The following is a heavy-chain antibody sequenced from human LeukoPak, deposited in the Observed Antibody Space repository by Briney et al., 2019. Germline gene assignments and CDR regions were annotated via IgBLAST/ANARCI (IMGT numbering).Heavy chain of an antibody. J-gene: IGHJ3*02. CDR1: GGSFSGYY. CDR2: INHSGST. D-gene: IGHD1-1*01. V-gene: IGHV4-34*01. CDR3: ARHGLGTTGTTDAFDI. Sequence: SETLSLTCAVYGGSFSGYYWSWIRQPPGKGLNGMGEINHSGSTNYNPSLKSRVTIFVDTSKNQFSLKLSSVTAADTAVFYCARHGLGTTGTTDAFDIWGQGTMVTVSS.